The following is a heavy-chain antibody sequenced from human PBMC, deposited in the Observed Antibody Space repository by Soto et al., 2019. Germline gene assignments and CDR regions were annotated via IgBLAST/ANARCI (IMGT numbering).Heavy chain of an antibody. D-gene: IGHD3-22*01. CDR1: GGSISSGGYS. CDR2: IYHSGST. CDR3: ARARAYYYDSSGRNWFDH. V-gene: IGHV4-30-2*01. J-gene: IGHJ5*02. Sequence: PXETLSLTFAVSGGSISSGGYSWSWIRQPPGKGLEWIGYIYHSGSTYYNPSLKSRVTISVDRSKNQFSLKLSSVTAADTAVYYCARARAYYYDSSGRNWFDHWGQGTLVTVSS.